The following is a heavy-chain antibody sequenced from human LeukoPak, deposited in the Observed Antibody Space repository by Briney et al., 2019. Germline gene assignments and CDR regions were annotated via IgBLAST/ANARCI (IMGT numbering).Heavy chain of an antibody. V-gene: IGHV3-7*04. CDR1: GFSFTNFW. CDR2: IHPEGNEK. CDR3: ARGDAFSGDH. Sequence: GGSLRLSCAVSGFSFTNFWMSWVRQAPGRGLEWVANIHPEGNEKYHVESVKGRFTISRDSTKNLLFLQMYGLRVEDTAVYYCARGDAFSGDHWGQGTLVTVSS. J-gene: IGHJ4*02.